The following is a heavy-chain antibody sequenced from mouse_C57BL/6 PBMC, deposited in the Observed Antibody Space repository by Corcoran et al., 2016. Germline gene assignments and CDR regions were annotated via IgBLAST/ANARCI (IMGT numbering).Heavy chain of an antibody. D-gene: IGHD1-1*01. CDR1: GYTFTTYG. J-gene: IGHJ2*01. V-gene: IGHV9-3*01. CDR3: ARSSRGFYYGSSLYYFDY. Sequence: QIQLVQSGPELKKPGETVKISCKASGYTFTTYGMSWVKQAPGKGLKWMGWINTYSGVPTYADDFKGRFAFSLETSASTAYLQINNLKNEDTATYFCARSSRGFYYGSSLYYFDYWGRGTTLTVSS. CDR2: INTYSGVP.